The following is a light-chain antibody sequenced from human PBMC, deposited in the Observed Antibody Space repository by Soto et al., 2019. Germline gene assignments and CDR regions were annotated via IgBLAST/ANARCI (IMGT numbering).Light chain of an antibody. J-gene: IGKJ1*01. CDR2: WAS. Sequence: DIVMTQSPDSLAVSLGERATINCKSSQSVLYSPNNKTYLAWYQQKPGQPPKLLVYWASTRESGVPDRFSGSGSGTDFTLSISSLQAEDAAVYYCHQYHYSPQTFGQGTKVEIK. CDR3: HQYHYSPQT. CDR1: QSVLYSPNNKTY. V-gene: IGKV4-1*01.